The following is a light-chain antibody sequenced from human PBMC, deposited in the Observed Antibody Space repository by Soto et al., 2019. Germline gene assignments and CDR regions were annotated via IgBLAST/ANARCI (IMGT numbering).Light chain of an antibody. CDR2: DAS. V-gene: IGKV3-20*01. J-gene: IGKJ2*01. CDR1: QRISSTY. Sequence: EIVLTQSPGTLSLSPGESATLSCRASQRISSTYLAWYHQKRGQAPRLLIYDASTRATGISDRFSGSGSGTDFTLANSRLEPEDFGVYYCQQYAKSPLYIFGQGTKLEIK. CDR3: QQYAKSPLYI.